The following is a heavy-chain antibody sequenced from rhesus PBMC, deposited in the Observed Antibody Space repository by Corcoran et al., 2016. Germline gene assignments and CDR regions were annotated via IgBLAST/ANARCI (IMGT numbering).Heavy chain of an antibody. CDR2: IYGSGGST. Sequence: QVQLQESGPGLVKPSETLSLTCAASGGSIRGYYWSWLRQPPGAGLEGSGRIYGSGGSTDYNPSLKSRVTISTDTSKNQFSRKLSSVTAADTAVYYCARQCGSWNGYAFDFWGQGLRVTVSS. D-gene: IGHD6-25*01. J-gene: IGHJ3*01. CDR3: ARQCGSWNGYAFDF. CDR1: GGSIRGYY. V-gene: IGHV4-160*01.